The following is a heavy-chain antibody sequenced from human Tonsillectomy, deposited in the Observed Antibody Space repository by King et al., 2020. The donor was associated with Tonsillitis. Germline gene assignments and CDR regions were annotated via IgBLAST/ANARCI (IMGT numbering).Heavy chain of an antibody. CDR3: ARLYHDQSGRIDY. D-gene: IGHD3-16*01. CDR1: GDSISGYY. J-gene: IGHJ4*02. CDR2: IFYTGTT. V-gene: IGHV4-59*08. Sequence: QLQESGPGLVKPSETLSLICTVSGDSISGYYWTWIRQSPGKGLEYIGYIFYTGTTNYNPSLRSRVTILEDTSKNQFSLRLSSVTAADTAVYYCARLYHDQSGRIDYWGQGTLVTVSS.